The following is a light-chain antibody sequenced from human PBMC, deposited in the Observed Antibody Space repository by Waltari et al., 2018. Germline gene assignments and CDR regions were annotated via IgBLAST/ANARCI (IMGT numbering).Light chain of an antibody. CDR1: SGHSSNI. Sequence: QLVLTQSPSASASLGASVKLTCTLSSGHSSNIVAWHQQQPEKGPRFLMKVNRDGSHSKGDAIPVRFSGSSSGAERYLTISTVQSEDEAVYYCQTGGHGTWVFGGGTKLTVL. CDR2: VNRDGSH. CDR3: QTGGHGTWV. V-gene: IGLV4-69*02. J-gene: IGLJ3*02.